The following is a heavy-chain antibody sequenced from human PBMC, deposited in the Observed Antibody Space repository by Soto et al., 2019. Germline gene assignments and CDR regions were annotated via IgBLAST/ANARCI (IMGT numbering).Heavy chain of an antibody. CDR3: AREISGCTNGVCYTGQHYFDY. V-gene: IGHV1-69*13. J-gene: IGHJ4*02. Sequence: VASVKVSCKSSGGTFSSYAISCVRQAPGQGLEWMGGIIPIFGTANYAQKFQGRVTITADESTSTAYMELSSLRSEDTAVYYCAREISGCTNGVCYTGQHYFDYWGQGTLVTVSS. CDR1: GGTFSSYA. CDR2: IIPIFGTA. D-gene: IGHD2-8*01.